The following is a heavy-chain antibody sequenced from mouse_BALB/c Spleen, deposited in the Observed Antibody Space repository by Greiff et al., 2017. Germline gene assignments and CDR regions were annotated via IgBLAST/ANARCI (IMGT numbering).Heavy chain of an antibody. V-gene: IGHV1-14*01. CDR3: ARWASRYYWYFDV. CDR2: INPYNDGT. J-gene: IGHJ1*01. CDR1: GYTFTSYV. Sequence: EVQLKESGPELVKPGASVKMSCKASGYTFTSYVMHWVKQKPGQGLEWIGYINPYNDGTKYNEKFKGKATLTSDKSSSTAYMDLSSLTSEDSAVYYCARWASRYYWYFDVWGAGTTVTVSS. D-gene: IGHD6-1*01.